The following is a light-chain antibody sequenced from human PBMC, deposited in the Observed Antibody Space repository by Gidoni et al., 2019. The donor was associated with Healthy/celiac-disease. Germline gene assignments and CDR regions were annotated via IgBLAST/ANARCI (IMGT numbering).Light chain of an antibody. CDR3: MQALQAWT. V-gene: IGKV2-28*01. Sequence: DIVMTQSPLSLPVTPGEPASISCRSSQSLLHSNGYNYLDWYLQKPGQSPQLLIYLGSNRASGVSDRFSGSGSGTDFTLKISRVEAEDVGVYYCMQALQAWTFGQXTKVEIK. CDR1: QSLLHSNGYNY. J-gene: IGKJ1*01. CDR2: LGS.